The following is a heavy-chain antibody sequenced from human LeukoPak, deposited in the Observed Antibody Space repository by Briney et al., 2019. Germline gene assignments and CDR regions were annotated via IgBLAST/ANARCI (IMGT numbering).Heavy chain of an antibody. CDR1: GGSNSSYY. Sequence: SETLSLTCTVSGGSNSSYYWSWIRQPPGKGLEWIGYIYYSGSTNYNPSLKSRVTISVDTSKNQFSLKLSSVTAADTAVYYCARDDSFHGGAFDIWGQGTMVTVSS. J-gene: IGHJ3*02. CDR3: ARDDSFHGGAFDI. V-gene: IGHV4-59*01. D-gene: IGHD4-23*01. CDR2: IYYSGST.